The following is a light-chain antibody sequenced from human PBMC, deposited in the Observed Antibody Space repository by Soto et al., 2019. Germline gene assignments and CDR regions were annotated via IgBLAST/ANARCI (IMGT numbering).Light chain of an antibody. V-gene: IGLV2-11*01. CDR2: DVN. CDR1: SSDVGAYNF. CDR3: CSYAHTSRV. J-gene: IGLJ3*02. Sequence: QSALTQPASVSGSPGQSITISCTGTSSDVGAYNFVSWYQFHPGKAPKMIIYDVNKRPSGVPDRFSGSKSGNTASLTISWLQAEDEADYYCCSYAHTSRVFGGGTKVTVL.